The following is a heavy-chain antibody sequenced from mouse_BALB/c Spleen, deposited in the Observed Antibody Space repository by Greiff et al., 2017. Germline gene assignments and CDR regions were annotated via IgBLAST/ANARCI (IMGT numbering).Heavy chain of an antibody. CDR3: TRTDGGYRAMDY. V-gene: IGHV1S22*01. CDR2: IYPGSGST. CDR1: GYTFTSYW. Sequence: LQQPGSELVRPGASVKLSCKASGYTFTSYWMHWVKQRHGQGLEWIGNIYPGSGSTNYDEKFKSKGTLTVDTSSSTAYMHLSSLTSEDSAVYYWTRTDGGYRAMDYWGQGTSVTVSS. D-gene: IGHD2-14*01. J-gene: IGHJ4*01.